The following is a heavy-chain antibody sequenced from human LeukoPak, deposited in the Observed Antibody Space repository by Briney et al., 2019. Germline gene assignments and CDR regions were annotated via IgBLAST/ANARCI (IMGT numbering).Heavy chain of an antibody. V-gene: IGHV3-7*04. J-gene: IGHJ4*02. Sequence: AGGSLRLSCAASGFTFSRYWMSWVRQAPGKGPEWVANIKKDGSEKYYVDSVKGRFTISRDNSKNSLYLQINSLRAEDTAVYYCSRGDYRGNKYYFDYWGQGTPVIVSS. D-gene: IGHD4-23*01. CDR3: SRGDYRGNKYYFDY. CDR1: GFTFSRYW. CDR2: IKKDGSEK.